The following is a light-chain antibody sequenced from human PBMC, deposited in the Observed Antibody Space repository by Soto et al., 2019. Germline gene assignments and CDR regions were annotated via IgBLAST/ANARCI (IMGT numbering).Light chain of an antibody. CDR2: GAS. CDR3: QQYGSSPPYT. J-gene: IGKJ2*01. V-gene: IGKV3-20*01. Sequence: EIVLTQSPGILSLSPGERATLSCRASQSVSSSYLAWYQQKPGQAPRLLIYGASNRATGIPDRFSASGSKTHFTLTISSLEPEAFAVYYFQQYGSSPPYTFGQGTQLEIK. CDR1: QSVSSSY.